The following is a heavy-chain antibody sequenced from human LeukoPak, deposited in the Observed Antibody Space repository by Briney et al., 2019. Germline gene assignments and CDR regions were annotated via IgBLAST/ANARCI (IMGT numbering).Heavy chain of an antibody. V-gene: IGHV1-2*02. CDR2: INPNSGGT. Sequence: GASVKVSCKASGYTFTGYYMHWVRRAPGQGLEWMGWINPNSGGTNYAQKFQGRVTMTRDTSISTAHMELSRLRSDDTAVYYCAREGGYSGYDFDYWGQGTLVTVSS. CDR3: AREGGYSGYDFDY. D-gene: IGHD5-12*01. J-gene: IGHJ4*02. CDR1: GYTFTGYY.